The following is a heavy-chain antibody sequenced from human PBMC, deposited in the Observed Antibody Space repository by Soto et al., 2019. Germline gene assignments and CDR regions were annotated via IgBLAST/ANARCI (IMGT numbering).Heavy chain of an antibody. CDR2: FKEDGTEK. Sequence: EVQLVESGGGLVQPGGSLRLSCAASGFTFSNYWMNWVRQAPGGGLEWVANFKEDGTEKTYVDSVEGRFTISRDNAKNSLDLQMNSLRVGDTAMYYCARGPLDYWGQGTLVTVSS. CDR1: GFTFSNYW. V-gene: IGHV3-7*03. J-gene: IGHJ4*02. CDR3: ARGPLDY.